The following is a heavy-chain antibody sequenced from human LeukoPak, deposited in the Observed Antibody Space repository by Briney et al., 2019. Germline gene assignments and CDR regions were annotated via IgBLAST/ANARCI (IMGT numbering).Heavy chain of an antibody. J-gene: IGHJ3*02. CDR2: ITTSSNYK. D-gene: IGHD2-2*01. Sequence: GGSLRLSCAASGLTFSSYTMNWVRQAPGKGLEWVSSITTSSNYKYYADSVKGRFTISRDNAKNTLFLQMNSLRAEDTAVYYCARGPGAFDIWGQGTMVTVSS. V-gene: IGHV3-21*01. CDR1: GLTFSSYT. CDR3: ARGPGAFDI.